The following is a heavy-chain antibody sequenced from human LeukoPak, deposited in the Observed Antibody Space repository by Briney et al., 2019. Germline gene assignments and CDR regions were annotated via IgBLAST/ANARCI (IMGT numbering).Heavy chain of an antibody. CDR1: GFTFSSYG. CDR3: ARAPGWNYGYYMDV. V-gene: IGHV3-NL1*01. Sequence: GRSLRLSCAASGFTFSSYGMHWVRQAPGKGLEWVAVIYSGGSTYYADSVKGRFTISRDNSKNTLYLQMNSLRAEDTAVYYCARAPGWNYGYYMDVWGKGTTVTVSS. J-gene: IGHJ6*03. CDR2: IYSGGST. D-gene: IGHD1-7*01.